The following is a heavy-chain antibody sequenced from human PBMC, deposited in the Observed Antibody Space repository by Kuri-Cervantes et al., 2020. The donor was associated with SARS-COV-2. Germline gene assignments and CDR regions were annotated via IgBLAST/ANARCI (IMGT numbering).Heavy chain of an antibody. Sequence: GGSLRLSCAASGFTFSGSAMHWVRQASGKGLEWVGRIRCKANSYGTAYAASVKGRFTISRDESKNTPYLQMNSQKTEDTAVYYCTTDDPGFSGSYYYYYYMDVWGKGTTVTVSS. CDR3: TTDDPGFSGSYYYYYYMDV. J-gene: IGHJ6*03. V-gene: IGHV3-73*01. D-gene: IGHD5-12*01. CDR2: IRCKANSYGT. CDR1: GFTFSGSA.